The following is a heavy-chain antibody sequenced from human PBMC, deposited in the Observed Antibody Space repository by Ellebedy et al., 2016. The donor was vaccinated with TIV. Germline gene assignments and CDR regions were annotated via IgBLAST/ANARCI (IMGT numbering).Heavy chain of an antibody. CDR2: IWYDGSNN. CDR3: ASGFDY. CDR1: GFTFSSYG. Sequence: GESLKISXAASGFTFSSYGMHWVRQAPGKGLEWVAVIWYDGSNNYYADSVKGRFTISRDNSKNTLYLQMNSLRAEDTAVYYCASGFDYWGQGTLVTVSS. J-gene: IGHJ4*02. V-gene: IGHV3-33*01.